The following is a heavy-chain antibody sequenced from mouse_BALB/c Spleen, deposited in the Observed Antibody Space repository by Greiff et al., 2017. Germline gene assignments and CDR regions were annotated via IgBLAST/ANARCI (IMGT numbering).Heavy chain of an antibody. CDR1: GISITTGNYR. CDR3: AREEGKGNAMDY. J-gene: IGHJ4*01. CDR2: IYDSGTI. D-gene: IGHD2-1*01. V-gene: IGHV3-5*02. Sequence: EVQLQQSGPGLVKPSQTVSLTCTVTGISITTGNYRWSWIRQFPGNKLEWIGYIYDSGTITYNPSLTSRTTITRDTSKNQFFLEMNSLTAEDTATYYGAREEGKGNAMDYWGQGTSVTVSS.